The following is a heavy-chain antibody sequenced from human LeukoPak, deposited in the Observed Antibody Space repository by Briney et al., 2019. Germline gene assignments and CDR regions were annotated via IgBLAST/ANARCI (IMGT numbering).Heavy chain of an antibody. CDR1: GFSLSTYG. V-gene: IGHV3-33*01. J-gene: IGHJ4*02. D-gene: IGHD3-16*01. CDR2: IWHDGSKE. Sequence: GGSLRLSCAASGFSLSTYGMHWVRQAPDTGLEWVALIWHDGSKEYYADSVKGRFTISRDNSKNTLYLEMNSLRADDTAVYYCAGDTPPGGEYYFEYWGQGALVTVSS. CDR3: AGDTPPGGEYYFEY.